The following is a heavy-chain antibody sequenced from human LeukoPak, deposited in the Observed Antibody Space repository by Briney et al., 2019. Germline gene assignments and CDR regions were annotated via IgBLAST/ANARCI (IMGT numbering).Heavy chain of an antibody. D-gene: IGHD2-2*01. J-gene: IGHJ3*02. V-gene: IGHV4-4*07. CDR2: IYTSGST. CDR3: ARVGLLWHAFDI. Sequence: RASETLSLTCTVSGGSISSYYWSWIRQPAGKGLEWIGRIYTSGSTNYNPSLKSRVTMSVDTSKNQFSLKLSSVTAADTAVYYCARVGLLWHAFDIWGQGTMVTVSS. CDR1: GGSISSYY.